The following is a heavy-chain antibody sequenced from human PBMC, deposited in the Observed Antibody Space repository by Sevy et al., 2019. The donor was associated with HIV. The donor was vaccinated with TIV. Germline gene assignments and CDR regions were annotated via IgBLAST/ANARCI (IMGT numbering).Heavy chain of an antibody. J-gene: IGHJ4*02. CDR2: IYSGGST. D-gene: IGHD3-10*01. CDR1: GFTVSSNY. Sequence: GGSLSLSCAASGFTVSSNYMSWVRQAPGPGLEWVSVIYSGGSTYYADSVKGRFTISRDNSKNTRYLHMNSLRADDTAVDDCAPGAYFDYWGQGTLVTVSS. CDR3: APGAYFDY. V-gene: IGHV3-53*01.